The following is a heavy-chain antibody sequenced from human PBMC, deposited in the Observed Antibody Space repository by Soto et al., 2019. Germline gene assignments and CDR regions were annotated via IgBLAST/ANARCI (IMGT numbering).Heavy chain of an antibody. Sequence: QVQLVESGGGVVQPGRSLRLSCTASGFTFSSYAMHWVRQAPGKGLEWVAVISHDGSNKYYADSVKGRFTISRDNSKETLYLQMNSLRVEDTAVYYCARDIVWTVWYSSQPYYYYGMDVWGQGITVTVSS. CDR1: GFTFSSYA. J-gene: IGHJ6*02. D-gene: IGHD6-13*01. CDR3: ARDIVWTVWYSSQPYYYYGMDV. CDR2: ISHDGSNK. V-gene: IGHV3-30-3*01.